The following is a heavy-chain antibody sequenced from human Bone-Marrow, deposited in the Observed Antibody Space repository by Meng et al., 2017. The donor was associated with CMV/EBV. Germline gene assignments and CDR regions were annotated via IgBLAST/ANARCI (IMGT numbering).Heavy chain of an antibody. Sequence: GGSLRLACAVSGFTFSSYSMNWVRQAPGKGLEWVSSISSSSSYIYYADSVKGRFTISGDNAKTLLYLQVNSLRAEDTAVYYCAVDCSSSSCYFINDAFDIWGEATMVTVSS. CDR2: ISSSSSYI. J-gene: IGHJ3*02. V-gene: IGHV3-21*01. CDR1: GFTFSSYS. CDR3: AVDCSSSSCYFINDAFDI. D-gene: IGHD2-2*01.